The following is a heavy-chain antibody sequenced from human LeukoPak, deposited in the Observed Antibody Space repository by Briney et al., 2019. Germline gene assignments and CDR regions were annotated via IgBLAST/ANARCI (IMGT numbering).Heavy chain of an antibody. CDR1: GFTFSSYA. V-gene: IGHV3-30*04. CDR2: ISYDGSNK. Sequence: GGSLRLSCAASGFTFSSYAMHWVRQAPGKGLEWVAVISYDGSNKYYADSVKGRFTISRDNSKNTLYLQMNSLRAEDTAVYYCAKDQDYSKLWFDYYYYGMDVWGQETTVTVSS. J-gene: IGHJ6*02. D-gene: IGHD4-11*01. CDR3: AKDQDYSKLWFDYYYYGMDV.